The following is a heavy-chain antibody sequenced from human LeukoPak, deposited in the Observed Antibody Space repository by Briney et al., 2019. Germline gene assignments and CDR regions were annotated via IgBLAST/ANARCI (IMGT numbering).Heavy chain of an antibody. CDR1: VGSISSYY. D-gene: IGHD2-21*01. CDR3: ARQLIVVATGFDP. V-gene: IGHV4-59*01. J-gene: IGHJ5*02. Sequence: SESLSLTCTVSVGSISSYYWSWIRQPPGKGLECVGYIYYSGSTNSNPSLKSHVPISHDTFQNHFSLKRVSVAAADTAVYYCARQLIVVATGFDPWGQGTLVTVSS. CDR2: IYYSGST.